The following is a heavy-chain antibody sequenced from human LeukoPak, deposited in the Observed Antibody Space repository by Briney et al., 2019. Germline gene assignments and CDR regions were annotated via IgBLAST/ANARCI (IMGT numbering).Heavy chain of an antibody. CDR2: ISGSGGST. D-gene: IGHD3-10*01. CDR1: GFTFSSYA. J-gene: IGHJ5*02. CDR3: AKDQGGLWFGELSRNWFDP. Sequence: PGGSLRLSCAASGFTFSSYAMSWVRQAPGKGLEWVSAISGSGGSTYYADSVKGRFTISRDNSKNTLYLQMNSLRAEDTAVYYCAKDQGGLWFGELSRNWFDPWGQGTLVTVSP. V-gene: IGHV3-23*01.